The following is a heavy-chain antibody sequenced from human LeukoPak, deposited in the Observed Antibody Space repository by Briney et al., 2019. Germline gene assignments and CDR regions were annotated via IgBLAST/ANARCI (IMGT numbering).Heavy chain of an antibody. V-gene: IGHV1-18*01. CDR2: ISAYNGNT. D-gene: IGHD3-3*01. CDR1: GYTFTSYG. Sequence: ASVKVSCKASGYTFTSYGISWVRQAPGQGLEWMGWISAYNGNTNYAQKLQGRVTMTTDTSTSTAYMELRSLRSDDTAVYYCARVRGAIFGVVRPEPGRGEYYMDVWGKGTTVTVPS. J-gene: IGHJ6*03. CDR3: ARVRGAIFGVVRPEPGRGEYYMDV.